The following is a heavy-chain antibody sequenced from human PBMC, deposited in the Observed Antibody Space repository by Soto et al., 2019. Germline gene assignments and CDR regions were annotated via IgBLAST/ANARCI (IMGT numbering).Heavy chain of an antibody. CDR3: AKARSGSWHEGYYFDN. Sequence: QVQLVESGGGVVQPGRSLRLSCAASGFTFISYGMHWVRQAPGKGLAWLAVLSYDGRDKYYADSVRGRFTISRDNSKNTVYLQLNSLRVEDTAVYYCAKARSGSWHEGYYFDNWGQGTLVTVSS. D-gene: IGHD2-15*01. J-gene: IGHJ4*02. CDR2: LSYDGRDK. V-gene: IGHV3-30*18. CDR1: GFTFISYG.